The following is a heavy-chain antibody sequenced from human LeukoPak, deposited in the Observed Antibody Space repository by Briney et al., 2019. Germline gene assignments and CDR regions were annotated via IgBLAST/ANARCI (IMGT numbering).Heavy chain of an antibody. CDR2: IYYSGST. Sequence: PSETLSLTCTVSGGSISSGGYYWSWIRQHPGKGLEWIGYIYYSGSTYYNPSLKSRVTISVDTSKNQFSLKLSSVTAADTAVYYCARVDILTGYPGRDAFDIWGQGTMVTVSS. CDR3: ARVDILTGYPGRDAFDI. V-gene: IGHV4-31*03. D-gene: IGHD3-9*01. CDR1: GGSISSGGYY. J-gene: IGHJ3*02.